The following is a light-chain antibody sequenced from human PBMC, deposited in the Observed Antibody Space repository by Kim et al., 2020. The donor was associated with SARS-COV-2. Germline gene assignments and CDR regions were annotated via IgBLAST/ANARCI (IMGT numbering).Light chain of an antibody. CDR2: AAS. J-gene: IGKJ1*01. CDR3: QKCDSAPWT. Sequence: DIQMTQSPYSLSASVGDRVTITCRASQDISNYLAWFQLKPGKAPKLLIYAASALQPGVPSRFSGSGAGTDFTLTVTSLQPEDVATYYCQKCDSAPWTFGQGTKVEIK. V-gene: IGKV1-27*01. CDR1: QDISNY.